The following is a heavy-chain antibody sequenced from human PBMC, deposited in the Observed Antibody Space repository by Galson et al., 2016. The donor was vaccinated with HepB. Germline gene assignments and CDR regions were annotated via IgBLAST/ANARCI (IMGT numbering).Heavy chain of an antibody. Sequence: SETLSLTCTVSGDSISNVGRHWGWFRQSPEMGLEYIGSIHSSGTSYYNPSLTSRVTVSADMSRNQFFLSLTSVTAADTAIYYCLRLGTAAAFANRRGSVYWSQGTRVTVSS. CDR2: IHSSGTS. J-gene: IGHJ4*02. CDR3: LRLGTAAAFANRRGSVY. V-gene: IGHV4-39*01. D-gene: IGHD6-13*01. CDR1: GDSISNVGRH.